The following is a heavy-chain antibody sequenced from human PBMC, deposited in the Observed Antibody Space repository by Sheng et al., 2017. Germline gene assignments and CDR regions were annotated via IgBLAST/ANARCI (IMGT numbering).Heavy chain of an antibody. Sequence: QVQLVESGGGVVQPGRSLRLSCAASGFTFSSYGMHWVRQAPGKGLEWVAVIWYDGSNKYYADSVKGRFTISRDNSKNTLYLQMNSLRAEDTAVYYCARDMVRGVITKVYYYGMDVWGQGTRSPS. CDR3: ARDMVRGVITKVYYYGMDV. CDR2: IWYDGSNK. V-gene: IGHV3-33*01. D-gene: IGHD3-10*01. CDR1: GFTFSSYG. J-gene: IGHJ6*02.